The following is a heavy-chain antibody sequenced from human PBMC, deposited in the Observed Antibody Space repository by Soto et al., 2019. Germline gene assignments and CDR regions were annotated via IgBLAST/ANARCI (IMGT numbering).Heavy chain of an antibody. CDR1: GFTFSSYA. CDR3: AKGAHSSSPDTVEYYFDY. V-gene: IGHV3-23*01. Sequence: PGGSLRLSCAASGFTFSSYAMSWVRQAPGKGLEWVSAISGSGGSTYYADSVKGRFTISRDNSKNTLYLQMNSLRAEDTAVYYCAKGAHSSSPDTVEYYFDYWGQGTLVTVSS. CDR2: ISGSGGST. D-gene: IGHD6-13*01. J-gene: IGHJ4*02.